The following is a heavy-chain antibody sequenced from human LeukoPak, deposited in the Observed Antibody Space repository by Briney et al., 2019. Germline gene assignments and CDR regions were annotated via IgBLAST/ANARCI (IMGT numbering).Heavy chain of an antibody. CDR3: ARNLFWGGYYGGYYYYMDV. D-gene: IGHD3-3*01. Sequence: GESLKISCKGSGYSFTSYWIGWVRQMPGKGLEWMGIIYPGDSDTRYSPSFQGQVTISADKSISTAYLQWSSLKASDTAMYYCARNLFWGGYYGGYYYYMDVWGKGTTVTVSS. J-gene: IGHJ6*03. CDR2: IYPGDSDT. CDR1: GYSFTSYW. V-gene: IGHV5-51*01.